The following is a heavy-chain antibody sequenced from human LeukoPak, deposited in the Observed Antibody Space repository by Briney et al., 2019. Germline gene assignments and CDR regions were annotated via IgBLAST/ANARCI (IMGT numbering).Heavy chain of an antibody. CDR3: ARLSLLPQHITMVRGVHP. V-gene: IGHV4-34*01. CDR2: INHSGNT. Sequence: PSETLSLTCAVYGGSFSGYYWSRIRQPPGKGLEWIGEINHSGNTNYNPSLKSRVTLSVDTSKNQFSLKLSSLTAADTAVYYCARLSLLPQHITMVRGVHPWGQGTLVTVSS. J-gene: IGHJ5*02. D-gene: IGHD3-10*01. CDR1: GGSFSGYY.